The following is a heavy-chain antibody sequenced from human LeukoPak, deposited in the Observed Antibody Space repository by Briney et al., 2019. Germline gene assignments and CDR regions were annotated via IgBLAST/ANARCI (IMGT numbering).Heavy chain of an antibody. J-gene: IGHJ4*02. CDR3: AKGFEWELLHYFDY. Sequence: PGGSLRLSCAASGFTFSSYAMSWVRQAPGKGLEWVSAISGSGGSTYYADSVKGRFTISRDNSKNTRYLQMNSLRAEDTAVYYCAKGFEWELLHYFDYWGQGTLVTVSS. CDR2: ISGSGGST. V-gene: IGHV3-23*01. D-gene: IGHD1-26*01. CDR1: GFTFSSYA.